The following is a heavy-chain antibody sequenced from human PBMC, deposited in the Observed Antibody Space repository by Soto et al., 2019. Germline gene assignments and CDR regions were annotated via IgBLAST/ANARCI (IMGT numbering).Heavy chain of an antibody. CDR1: GYTFTSYA. Sequence: QVQLVQSGAEVKKPGASVKVSCKASGYTFTSYAMHWVRQAPGQRLEWMGWINAGNGNTKYSQKFQGRVTITRDTSASTAYMELSSLRSEDTAVYYCARDGSPYYDDSSGYLPLWYWGQGTRVTVSS. CDR3: ARDGSPYYDDSSGYLPLWY. D-gene: IGHD3-22*01. CDR2: INAGNGNT. V-gene: IGHV1-3*01. J-gene: IGHJ4*02.